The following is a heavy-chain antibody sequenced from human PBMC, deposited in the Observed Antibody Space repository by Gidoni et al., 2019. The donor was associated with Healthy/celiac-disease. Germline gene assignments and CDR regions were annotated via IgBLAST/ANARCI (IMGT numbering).Heavy chain of an antibody. V-gene: IGHV3-23*01. J-gene: IGHJ6*03. D-gene: IGHD3-10*01. CDR2: ISGSGGST. CDR3: AKNAKTMVRGGNYYYYYMDV. CDR1: GFTFSSYA. Sequence: EVQLLESGGGLVQPGGSLRLSCAASGFTFSSYAMSWVRQAPGKGLEWVSAISGSGGSTYYADSVKGRFTISRDNSKNTLYLQMNSLRAEDTAVYYCAKNAKTMVRGGNYYYYYMDVWGKGTTVTVSS.